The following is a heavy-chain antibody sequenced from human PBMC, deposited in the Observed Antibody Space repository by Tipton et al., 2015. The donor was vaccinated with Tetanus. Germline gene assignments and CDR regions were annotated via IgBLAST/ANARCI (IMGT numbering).Heavy chain of an antibody. D-gene: IGHD3-9*01. CDR1: GGSVSGGDYH. J-gene: IGHJ5*02. Sequence: TLSLTCTVSGGSVSGGDYHWSWIRQPPGKGLEWIGYSHYSGSTSSNPSLKSRVTISLDTSKNQFSLKLTSVTAADTAVYYCARRLVQNLFDPWGQGTLVTVSS. CDR2: SHYSGST. CDR3: ARRLVQNLFDP. V-gene: IGHV4-61*08.